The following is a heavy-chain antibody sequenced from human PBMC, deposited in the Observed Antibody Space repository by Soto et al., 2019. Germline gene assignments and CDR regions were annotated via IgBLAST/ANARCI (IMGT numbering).Heavy chain of an antibody. Sequence: GGSLRLSCAASGFTFSSYSMNWVRQAPGKGLEWVSSISSSSSYIYYADSVKGRFTISRDNAKNSLYLQMNSLRAEDTAVYYCARDFNRKLAGWFDPWGQGTLVTVSS. J-gene: IGHJ5*02. CDR3: ARDFNRKLAGWFDP. CDR1: GFTFSSYS. CDR2: ISSSSSYI. V-gene: IGHV3-21*01.